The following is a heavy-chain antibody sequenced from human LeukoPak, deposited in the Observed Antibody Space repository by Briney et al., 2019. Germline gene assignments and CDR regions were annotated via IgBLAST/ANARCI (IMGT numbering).Heavy chain of an antibody. CDR3: TRESGSYHGNGY. D-gene: IGHD1-26*01. CDR2: INPNNGAT. CDR1: GYTFTGYY. J-gene: IGHJ4*02. Sequence: GASVKVSCKVSGYTFTGYYMHWVRQAPGQGLEWMGRINPNNGATNYAQKLQGRVTITGDTSISTAYMELSSLRSDDTAVYYCTRESGSYHGNGYWGQGTLVTVSS. V-gene: IGHV1-2*06.